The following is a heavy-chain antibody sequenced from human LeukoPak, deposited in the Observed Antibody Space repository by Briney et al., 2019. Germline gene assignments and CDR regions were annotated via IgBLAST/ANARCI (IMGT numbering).Heavy chain of an antibody. J-gene: IGHJ6*04. CDR1: GFTFSNYG. CDR3: AELGITMIGGV. CDR2: ISSSGSTI. D-gene: IGHD3-10*02. V-gene: IGHV3-48*03. Sequence: PGGSLRLSCAASGFTFSNYGMNWVRQAPGKGLDWVSYISSSGSTIYYADSVKGRFTISRDNAKNSLYLQMNSLRAEDTAVYYCAELGITMIGGVWGKGTTVTISS.